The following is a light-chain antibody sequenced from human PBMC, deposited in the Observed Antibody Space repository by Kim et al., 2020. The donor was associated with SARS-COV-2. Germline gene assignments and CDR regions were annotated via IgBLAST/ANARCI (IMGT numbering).Light chain of an antibody. CDR3: QQRSNWTLI. CDR1: QNVASY. CDR2: DAS. Sequence: LAPGERATPSCRASQNVASYLAWYQQRPGQAPRLLIYDASNRAAGIPARFSGSGSGTDFSLTISSLRTEDFAIYFCQQRSNWTLIFGGGTKVDIK. J-gene: IGKJ4*01. V-gene: IGKV3-11*01.